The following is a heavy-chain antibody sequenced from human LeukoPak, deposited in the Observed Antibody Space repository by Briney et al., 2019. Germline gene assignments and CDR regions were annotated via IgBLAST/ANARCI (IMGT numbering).Heavy chain of an antibody. J-gene: IGHJ4*02. CDR2: IYYSGST. V-gene: IGHV4-59*08. D-gene: IGHD6-19*01. CDR3: ARHMGSGWYSFDY. CDR1: GGSISSYY. Sequence: SETLSLTCTVSGGSISSYYWSWIRQPPGKGLEWIGYIYYSGSTNYNPSLKSRVTISVDTSKNQFSLKLSSVTAADTAVYDCARHMGSGWYSFDYWGQGTLVTVSS.